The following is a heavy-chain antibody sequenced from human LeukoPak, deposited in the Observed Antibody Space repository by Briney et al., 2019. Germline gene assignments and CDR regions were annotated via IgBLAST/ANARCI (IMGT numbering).Heavy chain of an antibody. V-gene: IGHV3-30*18. Sequence: GGSLRLSCAATGFTFSSFSMHWVRQAPGKGLEWVAVISYDGSNKYYADSVKGRFTISRDNSKNTLYLQMNSLRAEDTAVYYCAKGRVGANGYYYYGMDVWGQGTTVTVSS. CDR2: ISYDGSNK. J-gene: IGHJ6*02. CDR3: AKGRVGANGYYYYGMDV. D-gene: IGHD1-26*01. CDR1: GFTFSSFS.